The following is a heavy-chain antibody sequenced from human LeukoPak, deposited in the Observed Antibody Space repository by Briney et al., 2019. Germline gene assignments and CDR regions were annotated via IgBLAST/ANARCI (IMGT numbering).Heavy chain of an antibody. CDR1: GFTFSSYG. Sequence: TGGSLRLSCAASGFTFSSYGMHWVRQAPGKGLEWVAFIRYDGSNKYYADSVKGRFTISRDNSKNTLYLQMNSLRAEDTAVYYCAKVHSGWYWDLDYWGQGTLVTISS. CDR3: AKVHSGWYWDLDY. D-gene: IGHD6-19*01. V-gene: IGHV3-30*02. CDR2: IRYDGSNK. J-gene: IGHJ4*02.